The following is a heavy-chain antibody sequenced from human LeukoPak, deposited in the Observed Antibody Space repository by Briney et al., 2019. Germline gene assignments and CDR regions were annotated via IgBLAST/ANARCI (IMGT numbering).Heavy chain of an antibody. D-gene: IGHD6-19*01. Sequence: SVKVSCKASGGTFSSYAISWVRQAPGQGLEWMGRIIPIFGTANYAQKFQGRVTITTDESTSTAYMELSSLRSEDTAVYYCAIAVAAPHWFDPRGQGTLVTVSS. CDR2: IIPIFGTA. J-gene: IGHJ5*02. V-gene: IGHV1-69*05. CDR1: GGTFSSYA. CDR3: AIAVAAPHWFDP.